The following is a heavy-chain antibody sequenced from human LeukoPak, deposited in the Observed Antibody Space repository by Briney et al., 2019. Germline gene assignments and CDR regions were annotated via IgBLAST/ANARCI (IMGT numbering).Heavy chain of an antibody. D-gene: IGHD2-2*01. CDR2: INHSGST. V-gene: IGHV4-34*01. CDR3: ARHIPSTPFDY. J-gene: IGHJ4*02. CDR1: GGSFSGYY. Sequence: PSETLSLTCAVYGGSFSGYYWSWIRQPPGKGLEWIGEINHSGSTNYNPSLKSRVTISVDTSKNQFSLKLSSVTAADTAVYYCARHIPSTPFDYWGQGTLVTVSS.